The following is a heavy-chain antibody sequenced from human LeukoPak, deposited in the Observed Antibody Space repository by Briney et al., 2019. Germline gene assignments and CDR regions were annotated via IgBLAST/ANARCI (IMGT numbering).Heavy chain of an antibody. D-gene: IGHD6-13*01. Sequence: GGSLRLSCAAXGFXXXSYSMXXXRXAPGKGLEWVSSISSSSSYIYYAXSVKGRFTISRDNAKNSLYLQMNSLRAEDTAVCYCXREGSSWPMDFDYWGQGTLVTVSS. CDR3: XREGSSWPMDFDY. J-gene: IGHJ4*02. V-gene: IGHV3-21*01. CDR2: ISSSSSYI. CDR1: GFXXXSYS.